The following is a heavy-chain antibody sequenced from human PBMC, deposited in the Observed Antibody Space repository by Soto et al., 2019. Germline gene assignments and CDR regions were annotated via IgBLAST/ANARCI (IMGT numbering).Heavy chain of an antibody. D-gene: IGHD4-17*01. Sequence: QVQLQQWGAGLLKPSETLSLTCAVYGGSFSGYYWSWIRQPPGKGLEWIGEINHSGSTNYNPSLKSRVNLSVNTSKNQFSLKLSSVAAADTAVYYCARGVYVESWGQGTLVTVSS. CDR1: GGSFSGYY. CDR2: INHSGST. V-gene: IGHV4-34*01. CDR3: ARGVYVES. J-gene: IGHJ4*02.